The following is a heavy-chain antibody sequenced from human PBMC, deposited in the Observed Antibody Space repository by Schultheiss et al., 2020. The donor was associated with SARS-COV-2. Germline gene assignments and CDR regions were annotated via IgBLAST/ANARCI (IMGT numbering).Heavy chain of an antibody. CDR1: GGSFSGYY. J-gene: IGHJ5*02. Sequence: GSLLLSCAVYGGSFSGYYWSWIRQPPGKGLEWIGYIYYSGSTNYNPSLKSRVTISVDTSKNQFSLKLSSVTAADTAVYYCASTGFYSSSSGWFDPWGQGTLVTVSS. CDR2: IYYSGST. CDR3: ASTGFYSSSSGWFDP. V-gene: IGHV4-34*11. D-gene: IGHD6-6*01.